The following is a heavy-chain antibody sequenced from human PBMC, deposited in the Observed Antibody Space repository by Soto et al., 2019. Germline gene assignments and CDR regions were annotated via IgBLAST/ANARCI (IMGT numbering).Heavy chain of an antibody. CDR3: AITDNPNTAHGRAFFDY. V-gene: IGHV1-69*02. CDR1: GCTFSTYT. J-gene: IGHJ4*02. Sequence: QVQLVQSGAEVKQPGASVKVSCKASGCTFSTYTITWLRQAPGQGPEWMGRIIPVLGIANYAQKFQGRITITADKSTSTAYMELSSLTSEDTAVFYCAITDNPNTAHGRAFFDYWGQGTLVTVSS. D-gene: IGHD5-18*01. CDR2: IIPVLGIA.